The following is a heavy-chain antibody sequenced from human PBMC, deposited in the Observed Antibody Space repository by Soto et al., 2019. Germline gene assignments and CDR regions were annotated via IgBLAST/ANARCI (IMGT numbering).Heavy chain of an antibody. V-gene: IGHV3-74*01. D-gene: IGHD3-22*01. J-gene: IGHJ4*02. CDR3: AKGMYYYDSSGYRLFDY. Sequence: GGSLRLSCAASGFTFSKYWMHWVRQPPGMGLEWLSRITSDGASTSYADSVKGRFTISRDNANNTVYLQMNSLRAEDTAVYFCAKGMYYYDSSGYRLFDYWGQGTLVTVSS. CDR1: GFTFSKYW. CDR2: ITSDGAST.